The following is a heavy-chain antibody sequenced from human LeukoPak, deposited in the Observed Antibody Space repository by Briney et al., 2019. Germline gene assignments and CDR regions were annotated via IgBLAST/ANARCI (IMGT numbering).Heavy chain of an antibody. Sequence: SETLSLTCAVYGGSFNGYYWSWIRQPPGKGLEWIGEINHSGSTNYNPSLKSRVTISVDTSKNQFSLKLSSVTAADTAVYYCARDPTIFGDYSWGQGTLVTVSS. CDR3: ARDPTIFGDYS. CDR2: INHSGST. CDR1: GGSFNGYY. J-gene: IGHJ4*02. D-gene: IGHD3-3*01. V-gene: IGHV4-34*01.